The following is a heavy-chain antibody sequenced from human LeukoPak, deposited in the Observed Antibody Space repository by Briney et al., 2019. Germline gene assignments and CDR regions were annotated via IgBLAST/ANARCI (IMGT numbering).Heavy chain of an antibody. D-gene: IGHD2-15*01. CDR1: GGSFSGYY. CDR3: ARVAGLNDY. CDR2: INHSGST. J-gene: IGHJ4*02. Sequence: SETLSLTCAVYGGSFSGYYWSWIRQPPGKGLEWIGEINHSGSTNYNPSLKSRVTISVDTSKNQFPLKLSSVTAADTAVYYCARVAGLNDYWGQGTLVTVSS. V-gene: IGHV4-34*01.